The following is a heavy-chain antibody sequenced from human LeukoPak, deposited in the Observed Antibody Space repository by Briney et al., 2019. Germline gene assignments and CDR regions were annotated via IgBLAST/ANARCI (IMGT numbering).Heavy chain of an antibody. CDR3: ASRGATTSTFDY. CDR2: IYYSGST. Sequence: SETLSLTCTVSGGSISSYYWSWIRQPPGKGLEWIGYIYYSGSTNYNPSLQSRVTISVDTSKNQFSLELSSVTAADTAVYYCASRGATTSTFDYWGQGTLVTVSS. J-gene: IGHJ4*02. D-gene: IGHD1-26*01. V-gene: IGHV4-59*01. CDR1: GGSISSYY.